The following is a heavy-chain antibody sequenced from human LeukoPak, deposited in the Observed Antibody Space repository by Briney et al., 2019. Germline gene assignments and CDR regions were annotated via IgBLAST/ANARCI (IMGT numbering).Heavy chain of an antibody. D-gene: IGHD6-13*01. Sequence: ASVKVSCRASGYTFTSYYMHWVRQAPGQGLEWMGIINPSGGSTSYAQKFQGRVTMTRDTSTSTVYMELSSLRSEDTAVYYCARDWRNSSSWPALGGYWGQGTLVTVSS. V-gene: IGHV1-46*01. CDR2: INPSGGST. J-gene: IGHJ4*02. CDR1: GYTFTSYY. CDR3: ARDWRNSSSWPALGGY.